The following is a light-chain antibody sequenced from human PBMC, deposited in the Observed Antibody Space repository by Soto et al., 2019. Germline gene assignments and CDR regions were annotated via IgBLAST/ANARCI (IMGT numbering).Light chain of an antibody. Sequence: QSALTQPASVSGSPGQSITISCTGTSSDVGTYNLVSWYQQHPGKAPKLMIYEVSKRPSGVSNRLSGSKSGNTASLTISGLQAEDEADYYCCSYTGSSTSMVFGGGTQLTVL. V-gene: IGLV2-23*02. CDR3: CSYTGSSTSMV. CDR2: EVS. CDR1: SSDVGTYNL. J-gene: IGLJ2*01.